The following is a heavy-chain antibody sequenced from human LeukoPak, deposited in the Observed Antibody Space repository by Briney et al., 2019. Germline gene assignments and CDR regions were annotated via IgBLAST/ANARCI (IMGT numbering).Heavy chain of an antibody. V-gene: IGHV3-9*01. D-gene: IGHD3-16*01. CDR3: ARSRGMHTGRGGSFFDY. CDR1: GFTFDDYA. CDR2: VSWNSGVR. J-gene: IGHJ4*02. Sequence: PGRSLRLSCAASGFTFDDYAMHWVRQAPGKGLEWVSGVSWNSGVRAYADSVKGRFTVSRDNAKNSLYLQMDSLRAEDTALYFRARSRGMHTGRGGSFFDYWGQGTLVTVSS.